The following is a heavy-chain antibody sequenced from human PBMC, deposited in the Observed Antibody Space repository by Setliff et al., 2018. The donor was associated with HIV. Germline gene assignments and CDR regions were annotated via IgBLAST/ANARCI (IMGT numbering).Heavy chain of an antibody. CDR1: GYTFTNYD. Sequence: ASVKVSCKASGYTFTNYDISWVRQAAGQGLEWMGWMNPNSGNTGYAQKFQGRVTLTRKTSISTAYMELSRLRSDDTAVYYCARDGDYGEYGAWGQGTLVTVSS. CDR3: ARDGDYGEYGA. J-gene: IGHJ5*02. CDR2: MNPNSGNT. V-gene: IGHV1-8*01. D-gene: IGHD4-17*01.